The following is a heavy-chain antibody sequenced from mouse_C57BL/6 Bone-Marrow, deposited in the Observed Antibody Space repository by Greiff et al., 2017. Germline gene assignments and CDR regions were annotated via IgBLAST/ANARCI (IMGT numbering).Heavy chain of an antibody. V-gene: IGHV5-6*01. D-gene: IGHD2-1*01. CDR1: GFTFSSYG. CDR3: ARQCNCEGAMDY. Sequence: VQLQQSGGDLVKPGGSLKLSCAASGFTFSSYGMSWVRQTPDKRLEWVATISSGGSYTYYPDSVKGRFTISRDNAKNTLYLQMSSLKSEDTAMYYCARQCNCEGAMDYWGQGTSVTVSS. J-gene: IGHJ4*01. CDR2: ISSGGSYT.